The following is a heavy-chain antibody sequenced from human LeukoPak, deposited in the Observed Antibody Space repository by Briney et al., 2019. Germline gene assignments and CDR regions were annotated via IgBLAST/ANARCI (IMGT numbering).Heavy chain of an antibody. D-gene: IGHD3-3*01. J-gene: IGHJ4*02. CDR1: GYTFSSYG. CDR3: ARETASGYLGFDF. CDR2: ISAYGHT. V-gene: IGHV1-18*01. Sequence: ASVKVSCKTSGYTFSSYGITWVRQAPGQGLEWMGWISAYGHTKLARNLKARVTVTIDTSTTTAHMELRSLSSDDTAVYFCARETASGYLGFDFWGQGTLITVSS.